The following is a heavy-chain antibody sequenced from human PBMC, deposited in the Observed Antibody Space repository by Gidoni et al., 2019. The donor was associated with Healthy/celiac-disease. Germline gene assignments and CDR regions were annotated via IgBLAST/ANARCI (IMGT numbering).Heavy chain of an antibody. V-gene: IGHV3-9*01. CDR2: ISWNSGSI. CDR3: AKDIAAAGTRYYGMDV. Sequence: EVQLVESGGGLVQPGRSLRLSCAASGFTFADYAMHWVRQAPGKGLEWVSGISWNSGSIGYADSVKGRFTISRDNAKNSLYLQMNSLRAEDTALYYCAKDIAAAGTRYYGMDVWGQGTTVTVSS. CDR1: GFTFADYA. J-gene: IGHJ6*02. D-gene: IGHD6-13*01.